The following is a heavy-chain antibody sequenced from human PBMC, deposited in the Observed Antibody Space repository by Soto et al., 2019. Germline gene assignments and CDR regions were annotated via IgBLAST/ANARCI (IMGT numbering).Heavy chain of an antibody. CDR3: ARHRRTTVAKFYFDN. J-gene: IGHJ4*02. CDR2: IFDSGNA. D-gene: IGHD4-4*01. V-gene: IGHV4-59*08. Sequence: QVQLQESGPGLVKPSETLSLTCTVSGGSINSYCWSWIRQPPGKGLEWIAYIFDSGNANYNPSLTSRVTISVDTSKHQSSLTLTSVTAADTAVYYCARHRRTTVAKFYFDNWGQGALVTVSS. CDR1: GGSINSYC.